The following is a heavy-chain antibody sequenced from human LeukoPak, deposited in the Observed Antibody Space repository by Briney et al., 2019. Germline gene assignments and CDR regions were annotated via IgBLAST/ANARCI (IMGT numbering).Heavy chain of an antibody. Sequence: SETLSLTCTVSGGSISSYYWSWIRQPPGKGLEWIGYIFYTGSTNYNPSLKSRVTMSVDTSKNQFFLKLSSETAADTAVYYCARGGRTVTTNFDYWGQGTLVTVSS. CDR1: GGSISSYY. J-gene: IGHJ4*02. CDR3: ARGGRTVTTNFDY. V-gene: IGHV4-59*01. D-gene: IGHD4-17*01. CDR2: IFYTGST.